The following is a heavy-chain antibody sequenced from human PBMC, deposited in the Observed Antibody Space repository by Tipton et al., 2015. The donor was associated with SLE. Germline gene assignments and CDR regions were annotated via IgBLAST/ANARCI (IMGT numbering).Heavy chain of an antibody. CDR3: ARGRVATTKGLDAFDI. CDR2: INPNSGGT. D-gene: IGHD5-12*01. CDR1: GYTFTGYY. V-gene: IGHV1-2*02. J-gene: IGHJ3*02. Sequence: QLVQSGAEVKKPGASVKVSCKASGYTFTGYYMHWVRQAPGQGLEWMGWINPNSGGTNYAQKFQGRVTMTRDTSISTAYMELSRLRSDDTAVYYCARGRVATTKGLDAFDIWGQGTMVTVSS.